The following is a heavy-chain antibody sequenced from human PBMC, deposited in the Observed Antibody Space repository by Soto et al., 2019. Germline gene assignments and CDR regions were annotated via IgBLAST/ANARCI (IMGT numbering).Heavy chain of an antibody. CDR1: GGSISSYY. CDR3: ARCYGGTLDY. CDR2: IYYSGST. J-gene: IGHJ4*02. V-gene: IGHV4-59*08. Sequence: SETLSLTCTVSGGSISSYYWSWIRQPPGKGLEWIGYIYYSGSTNYNPSLKSRVTISVDTSKNQFSLKLSSVTAADTAVYYCARCYGGTLDYWGQGTLVTVSS. D-gene: IGHD4-17*01.